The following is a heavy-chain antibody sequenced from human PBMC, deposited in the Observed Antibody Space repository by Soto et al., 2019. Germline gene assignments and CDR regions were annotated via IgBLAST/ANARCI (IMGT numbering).Heavy chain of an antibody. J-gene: IGHJ4*02. D-gene: IGHD1-26*01. CDR1: GFSLSNARMG. V-gene: IGHV2-26*01. CDR2: IFSNDEK. Sequence: QVTLKESGPVLVKPTETLTLTCTVSGFSLSNARMGVSWIRQPPGKALEWLAHIFSNDEKSYSTSLKSRLTSSQDTSKSQVVITMTNMDPVDTATYYCARHGRGVGARPLDYWGQGTLVTVSS. CDR3: ARHGRGVGARPLDY.